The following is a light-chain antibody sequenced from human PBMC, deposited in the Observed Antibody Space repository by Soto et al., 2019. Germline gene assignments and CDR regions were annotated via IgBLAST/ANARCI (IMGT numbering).Light chain of an antibody. J-gene: IGLJ1*01. Sequence: QSVLTHPASVSGSAGQSITISCTGISSDVGGYNFVSWYQLPPGKAPKLMIYEVSNRPSGVSNRFSGSKSDNTASLTISGLQTEDEADYYCSSYTSSSTYVFGTGTKVTVL. CDR1: SSDVGGYNF. CDR3: SSYTSSSTYV. CDR2: EVS. V-gene: IGLV2-14*01.